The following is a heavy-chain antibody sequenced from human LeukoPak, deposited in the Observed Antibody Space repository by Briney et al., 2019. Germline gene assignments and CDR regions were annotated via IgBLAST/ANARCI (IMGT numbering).Heavy chain of an antibody. CDR2: ISAYNGNT. Sequence: ASVKVSCKASGYTFTNYDINWVRQATGQGLEWMGWISAYNGNTNYAQKLQGRVTMTTDTSTSTAYMELRSLRSDDTAVYYCERFYGDYEDGAFDIWGQGTMVTVSS. D-gene: IGHD4-17*01. V-gene: IGHV1-18*01. CDR3: ERFYGDYEDGAFDI. CDR1: GYTFTNYD. J-gene: IGHJ3*02.